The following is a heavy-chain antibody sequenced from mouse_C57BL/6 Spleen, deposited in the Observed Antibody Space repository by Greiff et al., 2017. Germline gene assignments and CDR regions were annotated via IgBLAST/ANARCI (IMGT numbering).Heavy chain of an antibody. CDR2: IYPGDGDT. D-gene: IGHD3-2*02. CDR3: AREVGSGYYFDY. CDR1: GYAFSSYW. Sequence: QVQLQQSGAELVKPGASVKISCKASGYAFSSYWMNWVKQRPGKGLEWIGQIYPGDGDTNYNGKFKGKATLTADKSSSTAYMQLSSLTSKDSAVYVCAREVGSGYYFDYWGQGTTLTVSS. J-gene: IGHJ2*01. V-gene: IGHV1-80*01.